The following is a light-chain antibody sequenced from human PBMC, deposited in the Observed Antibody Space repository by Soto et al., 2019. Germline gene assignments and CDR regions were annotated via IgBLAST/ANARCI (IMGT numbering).Light chain of an antibody. Sequence: QSVLTQPPSVSEAPGQRVTISCTGSSSNIGAGYEAHWYQQVPGTAPKLLIYENNNRPSGVPYRFSGSKSGTSASLAITGLQAEDESEYYCQSYDSSLSGYVLGTGTKVTVL. CDR1: SSNIGAGYE. CDR3: QSYDSSLSGYV. J-gene: IGLJ1*01. CDR2: ENN. V-gene: IGLV1-40*01.